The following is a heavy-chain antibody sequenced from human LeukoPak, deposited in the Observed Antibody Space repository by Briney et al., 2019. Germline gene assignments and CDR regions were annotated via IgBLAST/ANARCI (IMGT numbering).Heavy chain of an antibody. D-gene: IGHD5-18*01. CDR3: AGTSVDTAMASLDY. CDR1: GGTFSSYA. J-gene: IGHJ4*02. V-gene: IGHV1-69*13. CDR2: IIPIFGTA. Sequence: ASVKVSCKASGGTFSSYAISWVRQAPGQGLEWMGGIIPIFGTANYAQKFQGRVTITADESTSTAYMELSSLRSEDTAVYYCAGTSVDTAMASLDYWGQGTLVTVSS.